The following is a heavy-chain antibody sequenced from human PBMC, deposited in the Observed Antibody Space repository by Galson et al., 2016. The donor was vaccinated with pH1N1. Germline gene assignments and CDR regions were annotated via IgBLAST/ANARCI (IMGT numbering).Heavy chain of an antibody. J-gene: IGHJ4*02. CDR1: GYSFSNYW. CDR3: ARSTKGVSTGHFDS. CDR2: IYPGDSDT. Sequence: QSGAEVKKPRESLRISCKGLGYSFSNYWIAWVRQMPGKGLECMGVIYPGDSDTKYNPSFEGQVVISADKSISSVFLQWNSLEASDTAMYYCARSTKGVSTGHFDSWGQGTLVTVSS. V-gene: IGHV5-51*03. D-gene: IGHD1-1*01.